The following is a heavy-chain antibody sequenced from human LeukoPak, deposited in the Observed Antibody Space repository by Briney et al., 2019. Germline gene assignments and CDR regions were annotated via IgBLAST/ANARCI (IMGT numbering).Heavy chain of an antibody. Sequence: PGRSLRLSCAASGFTFSTYGMHWVRQAPGKGLEGVAVIWYDGYSKYYGDSVKGRFTISRDNSKNTLYLQMNSLRADDTAVYYCAKDLCSTSCYTGCDYWGQGTLVTVPS. J-gene: IGHJ4*02. CDR1: GFTFSTYG. V-gene: IGHV3-33*06. D-gene: IGHD2-2*02. CDR3: AKDLCSTSCYTGCDY. CDR2: IWYDGYSK.